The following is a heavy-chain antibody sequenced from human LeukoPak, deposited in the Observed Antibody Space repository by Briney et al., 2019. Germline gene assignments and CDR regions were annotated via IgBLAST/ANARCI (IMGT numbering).Heavy chain of an antibody. Sequence: ASVKVSCKASGYTFTSYYMHWVRQAPGQGLEWMGIINPSGGSTSYAQKFQGRVTMIRDTSTTTVYMELSSLRSEDTAVYYCARGSRNSGSYLKTFDYWGQGTLVTVSS. D-gene: IGHD1-26*01. V-gene: IGHV1-46*01. CDR3: ARGSRNSGSYLKTFDY. CDR2: INPSGGST. J-gene: IGHJ4*02. CDR1: GYTFTSYY.